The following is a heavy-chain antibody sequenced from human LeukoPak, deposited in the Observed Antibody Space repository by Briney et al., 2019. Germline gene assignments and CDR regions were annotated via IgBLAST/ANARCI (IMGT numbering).Heavy chain of an antibody. CDR3: AKGGIVVVTAISEYFQH. CDR2: ISGSGGST. D-gene: IGHD2-21*02. V-gene: IGHV3-23*01. Sequence: PGGSLRLSCAAPGFTFSSDAMSWVRQDPGKGLEWVSAISGSGGSTYYADSVKRRFTISRDNSKNTLYLQMNSLRAEDTAVYYGAKGGIVVVTAISEYFQHWGQGTLVTVSS. J-gene: IGHJ1*01. CDR1: GFTFSSDA.